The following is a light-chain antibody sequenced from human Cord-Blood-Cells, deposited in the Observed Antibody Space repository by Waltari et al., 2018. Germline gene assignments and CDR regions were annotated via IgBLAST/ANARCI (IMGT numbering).Light chain of an antibody. CDR2: GKN. Sequence: SSELTQDPAVSVALGQTVRITCQGDSLRSYYESWYQQKPGQAPVLVIYGKNNRPSGIPDLFSGSSSGNTASLTITGAQAEDEADYYCNSRDNSGNHLVFGGGTKLTVL. V-gene: IGLV3-19*01. CDR1: SLRSYY. J-gene: IGLJ2*01. CDR3: NSRDNSGNHLV.